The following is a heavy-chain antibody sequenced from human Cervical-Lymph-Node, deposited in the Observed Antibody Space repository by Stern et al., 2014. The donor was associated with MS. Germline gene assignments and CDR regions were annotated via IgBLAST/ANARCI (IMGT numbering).Heavy chain of an antibody. CDR3: AKGQDYGDHVFDS. CDR1: GFTFRSYG. Sequence: VQLVESGGGVVPPGRSLRLSCAVSGFTFRSYGMYWVRQAPGKGLQWVALISYDGRKAYYADAVKGRFTVSRDNSRNTLYLEMNTLRAEDTAVYYCAKGQDYGDHVFDSWGQGTLVTVSS. CDR2: ISYDGRKA. D-gene: IGHD4-17*01. J-gene: IGHJ4*02. V-gene: IGHV3-30*18.